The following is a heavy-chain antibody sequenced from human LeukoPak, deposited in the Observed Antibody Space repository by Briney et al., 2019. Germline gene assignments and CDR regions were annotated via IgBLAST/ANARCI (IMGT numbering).Heavy chain of an antibody. J-gene: IGHJ4*02. CDR3: ARSARRVYDSSGYFHY. CDR2: FNPSGNT. CDR1: GYSISSNYN. D-gene: IGHD3-22*01. Sequence: KSSETLSLTCTVSGYSISSNYNWAWIRQPPGKGLEWIRTFNPSGNTYHNPSLKSRITISVDTSKNQFSLKLSSVTAADTAVYYCARSARRVYDSSGYFHYWGQGTLVTVSS. V-gene: IGHV4-38-2*02.